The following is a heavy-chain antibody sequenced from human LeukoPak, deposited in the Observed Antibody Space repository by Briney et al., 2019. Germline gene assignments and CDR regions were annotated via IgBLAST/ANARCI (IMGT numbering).Heavy chain of an antibody. J-gene: IGHJ4*02. CDR3: ARPTFASYSSGYHY. Sequence: SETLSLTCTVSGGSISGSSNYWGWIRQPPGKGLEWIGSIHYSGNTYYNPSLKSRVTISVDTSKNQFSLKLTSVTAADTAVYYCARPTFASYSSGYHYWGQGTLVTVSS. CDR1: GGSISGSSNY. V-gene: IGHV4-39*01. CDR2: IHYSGNT. D-gene: IGHD3-22*01.